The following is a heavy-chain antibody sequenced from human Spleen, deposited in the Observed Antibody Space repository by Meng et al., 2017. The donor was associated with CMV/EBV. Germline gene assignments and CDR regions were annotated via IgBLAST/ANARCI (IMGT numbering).Heavy chain of an antibody. Sequence: QVQLQQWGAGLLKPSEXLSLTCAVYGGSFSGYYWSWIRQPPGKGLEWIGEINHSGSTNYNPSLKSRVTISVDTSKNQFSLKLSSVTAADTAVYYCARGRVGIAARPGHFQHWGQGTLVNVSS. V-gene: IGHV4-34*01. CDR3: ARGRVGIAARPGHFQH. CDR1: GGSFSGYY. D-gene: IGHD6-6*01. J-gene: IGHJ1*01. CDR2: INHSGST.